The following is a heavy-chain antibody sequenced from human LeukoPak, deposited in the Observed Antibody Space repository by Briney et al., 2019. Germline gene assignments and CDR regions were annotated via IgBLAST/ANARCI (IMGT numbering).Heavy chain of an antibody. J-gene: IGHJ4*02. Sequence: ASVKVSCKASRYTFTSYDINWVREAAGHGLEWMGWMNPNTSRTGYAQKFQGRITMTRDTSINTAYMELTNLRSEDTAVYYCASQYCSGGSCNAIDYWGQGTLVTVSS. D-gene: IGHD2-15*01. V-gene: IGHV1-8*01. CDR2: MNPNTSRT. CDR3: ASQYCSGGSCNAIDY. CDR1: RYTFTSYD.